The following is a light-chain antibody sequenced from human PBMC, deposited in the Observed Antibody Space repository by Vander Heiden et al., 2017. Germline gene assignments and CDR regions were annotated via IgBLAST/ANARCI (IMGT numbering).Light chain of an antibody. CDR3: QQYDSTPIT. J-gene: IGKJ5*01. Sequence: DIVMTQSPDSLAVSLGERATINCKSSQSVLYSSNNKNYLAWYQQKPGQPTKLLIYWASTRESGVPDRFSGSGSGTDFTLTISSLQAEDVAVYYCQQYDSTPITCGQGTRLEIK. CDR1: QSVLYSSNNKNY. V-gene: IGKV4-1*01. CDR2: WAS.